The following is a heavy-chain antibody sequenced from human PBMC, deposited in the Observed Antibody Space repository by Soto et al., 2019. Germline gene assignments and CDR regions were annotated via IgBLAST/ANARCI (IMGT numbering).Heavy chain of an antibody. CDR2: IYSGGST. Sequence: GGSLRLSCAASGFTVSSNYMSWVRQAPGKGLEWVSVIYSGGSTYYADSVKGRFTISRDNSKNTLYLQMNSLRAEDTAVYYCARDSRSGVGWYYGMDVWGQGTTVTVSS. CDR3: ARDSRSGVGWYYGMDV. D-gene: IGHD6-19*01. J-gene: IGHJ6*02. CDR1: GFTVSSNY. V-gene: IGHV3-53*01.